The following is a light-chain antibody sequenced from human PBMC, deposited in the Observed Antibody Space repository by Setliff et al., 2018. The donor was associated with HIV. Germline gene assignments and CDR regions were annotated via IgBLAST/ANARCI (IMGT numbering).Light chain of an antibody. V-gene: IGLV2-14*03. CDR2: DVS. CDR3: SSYRRTNTWV. CDR1: SSDVGGHNY. Sequence: QSALTQPASVSGSPGQSITVSCTGTSSDVGGHNYVSWYQQHPGKVPKLLIYDVSNRPSGGSDRFSGSKSGNTASLTISGLQAEDEADYFCSSYRRTNTWVFGGGTKVTVL. J-gene: IGLJ3*02.